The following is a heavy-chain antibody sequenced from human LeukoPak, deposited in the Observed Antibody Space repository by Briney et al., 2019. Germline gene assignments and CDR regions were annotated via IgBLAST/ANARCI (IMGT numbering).Heavy chain of an antibody. Sequence: SETLSLTCTVSGGSISSYYWSWIRQPPGKGLEWIGYIYYSGSTNYNPSLKSRVTIPVDTSKNQFSLKLSSVTAADTAVYYCARGIFGVVPKTFDYWGQGTLVTVSS. V-gene: IGHV4-59*01. D-gene: IGHD3-3*01. CDR3: ARGIFGVVPKTFDY. CDR2: IYYSGST. CDR1: GGSISSYY. J-gene: IGHJ4*02.